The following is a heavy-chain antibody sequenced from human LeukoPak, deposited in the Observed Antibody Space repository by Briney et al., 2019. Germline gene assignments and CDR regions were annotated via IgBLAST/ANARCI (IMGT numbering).Heavy chain of an antibody. J-gene: IGHJ6*04. V-gene: IGHV3-23*01. D-gene: IGHD2-15*01. CDR2: ISGSGGST. CDR3: ARTPGYCSGGSCHYYYYGMDV. CDR1: GFTVSSNY. Sequence: KTGGSLRLSCAASGFTVSSNYISWGRQAPGKGLEWVSAISGSGGSTYYADSVKGRFTISRDNSKNTLYLQMNSLRAEDTAVYYCARTPGYCSGGSCHYYYYGMDVWGKGTTVTVSS.